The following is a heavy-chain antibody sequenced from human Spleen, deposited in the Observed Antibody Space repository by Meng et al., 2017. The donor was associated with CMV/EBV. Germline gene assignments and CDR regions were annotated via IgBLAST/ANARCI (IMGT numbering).Heavy chain of an antibody. J-gene: IGHJ5*02. V-gene: IGHV3-23*01. Sequence: GESLKISCAASGISFSNYAMTWVRQAPGKGLEWVALISGSGAGTFYADSVKARFTISRDNSKNTLYLQMRSLRAEDTAIYYCSKGPGPGSRYGYVESWGQGTLVTVSS. CDR2: ISGSGAGT. CDR1: GISFSNYA. D-gene: IGHD5-18*01. CDR3: SKGPGPGSRYGYVES.